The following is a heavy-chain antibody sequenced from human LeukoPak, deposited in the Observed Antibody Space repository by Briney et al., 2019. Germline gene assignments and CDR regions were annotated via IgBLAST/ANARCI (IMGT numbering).Heavy chain of an antibody. V-gene: IGHV3-21*01. CDR2: ITSSGTYI. D-gene: IGHD1-26*01. CDR3: ARDPYSGNYGNYYYYYMDV. Sequence: PGGSLRLSCAASGFTFSSYSMNWVRQAPGKGLEWVSSITSSGTYIFYADSVKGRFTISSDNAKNSLYLQMNSLGPEDTAVYYCARDPYSGNYGNYYYYYMDVWGKGTTVTISS. CDR1: GFTFSSYS. J-gene: IGHJ6*03.